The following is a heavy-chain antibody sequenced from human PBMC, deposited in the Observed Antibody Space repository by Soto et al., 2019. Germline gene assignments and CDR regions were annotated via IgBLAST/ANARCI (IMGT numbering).Heavy chain of an antibody. Sequence: EVQLLESGGGLVQPGGSLRLSCAASGFTFSSYAMSWVRQAPGKGLEWVSAISGSGGSTYYADSVKGRFTISRDNSKNTLYLQMNSLRAEDTAVYYCARDLSGWYVYYYYGMDVWGQGTTVTVSS. CDR1: GFTFSSYA. CDR2: ISGSGGST. J-gene: IGHJ6*02. CDR3: ARDLSGWYVYYYYGMDV. V-gene: IGHV3-23*01. D-gene: IGHD6-19*01.